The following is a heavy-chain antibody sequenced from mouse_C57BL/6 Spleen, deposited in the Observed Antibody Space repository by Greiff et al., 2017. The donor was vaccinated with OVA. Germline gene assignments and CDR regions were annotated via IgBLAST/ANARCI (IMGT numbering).Heavy chain of an antibody. Sequence: SGTVLARPGASVKMSCKTSGYTFTSYWMHWVKQRPGQGLEWIGAIYPGNSDTSYNQKFKGKATLTAVTSSSTAYMERSSLTNEDSAVYYCTRQDPYYYSSRASFDYWGQGTTLTVSS. D-gene: IGHD1-1*01. CDR2: IYPGNSDT. V-gene: IGHV1-5*01. CDR1: GYTFTSYW. J-gene: IGHJ2*01. CDR3: TRQDPYYYSSRASFDY.